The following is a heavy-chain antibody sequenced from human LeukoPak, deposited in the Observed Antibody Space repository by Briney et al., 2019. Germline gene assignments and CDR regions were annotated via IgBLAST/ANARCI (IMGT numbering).Heavy chain of an antibody. CDR2: IYSTGST. D-gene: IGHD6-13*01. CDR1: GGSIRSYF. J-gene: IGHJ4*02. Sequence: ASDTLSLTCSVSGGSIRSYFWSWIRQSAGRGLEHIGRIYSTGSTNYSPSLKSRVSMSVDTSKNQFSLTLRSVTAADTAIYYCARAGYTSTWTFDYWGQGILVTVSS. V-gene: IGHV4-4*07. CDR3: ARAGYTSTWTFDY.